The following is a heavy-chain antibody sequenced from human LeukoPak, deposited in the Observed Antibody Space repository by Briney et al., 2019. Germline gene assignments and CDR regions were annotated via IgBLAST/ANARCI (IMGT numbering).Heavy chain of an antibody. CDR2: IYRDGST. D-gene: IGHD6-19*01. CDR3: VRSEQWTGYFDY. CDR1: GFTVSTDY. Sequence: GGSLRLSCAASGFTVSTDYMSWIRQAPGKGLEWVSSIYRDGSTYYVDFVKGRFTISRDNPKNTLYLQMNSLRAEDTAVYYCVRSEQWTGYFDYWGQGTLVTVSS. J-gene: IGHJ4*02. V-gene: IGHV3-53*01.